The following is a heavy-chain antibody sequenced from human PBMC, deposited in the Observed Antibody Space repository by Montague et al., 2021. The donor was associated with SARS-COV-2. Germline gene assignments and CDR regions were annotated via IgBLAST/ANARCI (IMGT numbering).Heavy chain of an antibody. CDR1: GDSVSSNSAA. CDR3: ARGGTVPGHRGIYFEY. J-gene: IGHJ4*02. D-gene: IGHD1-1*01. V-gene: IGHV6-1*01. Sequence: CAISGDSVSSNSAAWNWIRQSPSRGLEWLGRTYFRSKWYTDYAPSVKTRITITPDTSNNQFSLHLNSVTPGDTAGYYCARGGTVPGHRGIYFEYWGQGTLVTVSS. CDR2: TYFRSKWYT.